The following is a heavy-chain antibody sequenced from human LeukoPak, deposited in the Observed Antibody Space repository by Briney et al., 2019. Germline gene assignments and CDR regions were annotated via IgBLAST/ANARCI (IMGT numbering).Heavy chain of an antibody. CDR2: INEDGSDK. CDR3: VRGSSWYRY. D-gene: IGHD6-13*01. CDR1: GFTFSRFW. Sequence: PGGSLRLSCVGSGFTFSRFWMSWVRQAPGKGLECVANINEDGSDKYYVESLRGRFTISRDNAKNSLFLQMNSLRAEDTAIYYCVRGSSWYRYWGQGTLVTVSS. V-gene: IGHV3-7*01. J-gene: IGHJ4*02.